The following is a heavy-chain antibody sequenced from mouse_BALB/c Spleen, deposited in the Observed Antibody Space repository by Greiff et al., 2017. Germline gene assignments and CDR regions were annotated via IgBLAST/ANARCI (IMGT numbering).Heavy chain of an antibody. J-gene: IGHJ1*01. D-gene: IGHD1-1*01. V-gene: IGHV5-12-2*01. CDR3: ARGGYYGDFDV. CDR1: GFTFSSYT. CDR2: ISNGGGSI. Sequence: DVMLVESGGGLVQPGGSLKLSCAASGFTFSSYTMSWVRQTPEKRLEWVAYISNGGGSIYYPDTVKGRLTISRDNAKNTLYLQMSSLKSEDTAMYYCARGGYYGDFDVWGAGTTVTVSS.